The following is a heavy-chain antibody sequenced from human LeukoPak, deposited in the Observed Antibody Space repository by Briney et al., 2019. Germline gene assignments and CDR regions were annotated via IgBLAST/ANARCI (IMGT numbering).Heavy chain of an antibody. CDR1: GFTFSGSA. CDR3: AGKGDYYGSGSDWFDP. D-gene: IGHD3-10*01. V-gene: IGHV3-73*01. Sequence: GGSLRLSCAASGFTFSGSALHWVRQASGKGLEWVGRIRSTANGYATAYAASVKGRFTISRDDSKNTAYLQMDSLKTEDTAVYYCAGKGDYYGSGSDWFDPWGQGTLVTVSS. J-gene: IGHJ5*02. CDR2: IRSTANGYAT.